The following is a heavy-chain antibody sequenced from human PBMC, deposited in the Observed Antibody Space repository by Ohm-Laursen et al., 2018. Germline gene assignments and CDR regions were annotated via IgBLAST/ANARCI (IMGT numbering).Heavy chain of an antibody. J-gene: IGHJ6*02. D-gene: IGHD6-19*01. Sequence: SLRLSCAASGFTFSSYWMSWVRQAPGKGLEWVANIKQDGSEKYYVDSVKGRFTISRDNAKNSLYLQMNSLRAEDTAVYYCARDTYSSGWYDYYGMDVWGQRTTVTVSS. CDR1: GFTFSSYW. CDR2: IKQDGSEK. V-gene: IGHV3-7*01. CDR3: ARDTYSSGWYDYYGMDV.